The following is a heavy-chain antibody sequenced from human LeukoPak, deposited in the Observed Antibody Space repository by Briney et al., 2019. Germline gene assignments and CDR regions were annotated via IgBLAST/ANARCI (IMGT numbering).Heavy chain of an antibody. V-gene: IGHV4-59*01. J-gene: IGHJ2*01. CDR2: IYYSGST. CDR1: GGSISSYY. D-gene: IGHD1-26*01. Sequence: PSETLSLTCTVSGGSISSYYWSWIRQPPGKGLEWIGYIYYSGSTNYNPSLKSRVTISVDTSKNQFSLKLSSVTAADTAVYYCARGLIVGATNWYFDLWGRGTLVTVSS. CDR3: ARGLIVGATNWYFDL.